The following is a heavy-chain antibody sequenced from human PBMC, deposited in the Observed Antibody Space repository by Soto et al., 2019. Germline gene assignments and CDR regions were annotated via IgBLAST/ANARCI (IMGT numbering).Heavy chain of an antibody. J-gene: IGHJ5*02. Sequence: ELQLVETGGGLIQPGGSLRLSCAASGFSVSNNYMSWVRQAPGKGLEWVSIIHAGGSTYYADSVKGRFTISRDNSKNTVYLQMNGLRDEDTAMYYCASLAVAEGFDPWGQGTLVTVSS. D-gene: IGHD6-19*01. CDR2: IHAGGST. V-gene: IGHV3-53*02. CDR1: GFSVSNNY. CDR3: ASLAVAEGFDP.